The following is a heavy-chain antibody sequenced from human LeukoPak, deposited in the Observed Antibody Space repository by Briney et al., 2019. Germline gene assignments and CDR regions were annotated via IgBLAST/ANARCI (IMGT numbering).Heavy chain of an antibody. Sequence: SETLSLTCTVSGGSISSYYWSWIRQPPGKGLEWIGYIYYSGSTNYNPSLKSRVTISVDTSKNQFSLKLSSVTAADRAVYYCAIPQWGNDAFKIWGQGTMVTASS. V-gene: IGHV4-59*01. J-gene: IGHJ3*02. CDR1: GGSISSYY. CDR3: AIPQWGNDAFKI. CDR2: IYYSGST. D-gene: IGHD3-16*01.